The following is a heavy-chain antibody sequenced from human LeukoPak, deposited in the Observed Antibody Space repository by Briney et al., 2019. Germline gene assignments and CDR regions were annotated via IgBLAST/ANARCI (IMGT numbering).Heavy chain of an antibody. CDR1: CYTFTNYG. J-gene: IGHJ4*02. CDR3: ARSGVGYFYDNSGYYPLDY. D-gene: IGHD3-22*01. V-gene: IGHV1-18*01. Sequence: ASVKVSCKASCYTFTNYGISWVRQAAGQGLEWMGWISAYTGNTNYAQNFQGRVTMTTDTSTSTAYMELRSLRSDDTAVHYCARSGVGYFYDNSGYYPLDYWGQGTLVIVSS. CDR2: ISAYTGNT.